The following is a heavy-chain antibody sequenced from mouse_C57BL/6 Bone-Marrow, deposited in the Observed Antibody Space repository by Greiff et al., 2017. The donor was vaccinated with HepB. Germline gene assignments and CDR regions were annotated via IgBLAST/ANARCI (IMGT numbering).Heavy chain of an antibody. CDR2: ISDGGSYT. D-gene: IGHD3-3*01. CDR3: ARDLGRAFYAMDY. V-gene: IGHV5-4*01. CDR1: GFTFSSYA. Sequence: EVMLVESGGGLVKPGGSLKLSCAASGFTFSSYAMSWVRQTPEKRLEWVATISDGGSYTYYPDNVKGRFTISRDNAKNNLYLQMSHLKSEDTAMYYCARDLGRAFYAMDYWGQGTSVTVSS. J-gene: IGHJ4*01.